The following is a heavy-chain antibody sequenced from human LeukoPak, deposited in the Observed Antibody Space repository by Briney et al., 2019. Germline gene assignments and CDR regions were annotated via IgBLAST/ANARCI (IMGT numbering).Heavy chain of an antibody. J-gene: IGHJ3*02. Sequence: GGSLRLSCAASGFTFSSYEMNWVRQAPGKGLEWVAYITSSGRIIYYADSVKGRFTISRDNAKNSLYLQMNSLRAEDTAVYYCAKDVSGRITIFGGPRGAFDIWGQGTMVTVSS. CDR2: ITSSGRII. CDR3: AKDVSGRITIFGGPRGAFDI. D-gene: IGHD3-3*01. CDR1: GFTFSSYE. V-gene: IGHV3-48*03.